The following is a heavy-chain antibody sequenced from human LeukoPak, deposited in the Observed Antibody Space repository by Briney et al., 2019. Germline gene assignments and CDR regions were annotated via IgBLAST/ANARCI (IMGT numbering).Heavy chain of an antibody. Sequence: GGSLRLSCAASGFTFSSYGMHWVRQAPGKGLEWVAVIWYDGSNKYYADSVKGRFTISRDNSKNTLYLQMNSLRAEDTAVYYCARGLDFWSGYYNWGQGTLVTVSS. CDR1: GFTFSSYG. J-gene: IGHJ4*02. D-gene: IGHD3-3*01. CDR2: IWYDGSNK. CDR3: ARGLDFWSGYYN. V-gene: IGHV3-33*01.